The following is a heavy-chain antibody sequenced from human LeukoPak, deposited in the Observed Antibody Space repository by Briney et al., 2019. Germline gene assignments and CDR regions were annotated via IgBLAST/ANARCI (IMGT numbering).Heavy chain of an antibody. CDR3: ARQISPSIAAAGPYYFDY. CDR1: GGSFSGYY. J-gene: IGHJ4*02. CDR2: INHSGST. V-gene: IGHV4-34*01. D-gene: IGHD6-13*01. Sequence: PSETLSLTCAVYGGSFSGYYWSWIRQPPGKGLEWIGEINHSGSTNYNPSLKSRVTISVDTSKNQFSLKLSSVTAADTAVYYCARQISPSIAAAGPYYFDYWGQGTLVTVSS.